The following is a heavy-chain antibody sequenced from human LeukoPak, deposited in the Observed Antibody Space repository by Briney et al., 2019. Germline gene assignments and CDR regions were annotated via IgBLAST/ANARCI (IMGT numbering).Heavy chain of an antibody. CDR3: ARSYCSGGSCYSAALGY. Sequence: GGSLRLSCAASGFTFSTYAVNWVRQAPGKGLEWVSTISGSGDSTYYADSVKGRFTISRDNSKNTLYLQMNSLRAEDTAVYYCARSYCSGGSCYSAALGYWGQGTLVTVSS. D-gene: IGHD2-15*01. J-gene: IGHJ4*02. V-gene: IGHV3-23*01. CDR2: ISGSGDST. CDR1: GFTFSTYA.